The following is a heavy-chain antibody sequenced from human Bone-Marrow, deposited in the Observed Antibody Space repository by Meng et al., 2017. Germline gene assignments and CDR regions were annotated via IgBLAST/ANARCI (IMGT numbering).Heavy chain of an antibody. CDR1: GFTFSSYA. CDR2: ISGSGGST. J-gene: IGHJ4*02. CDR3: ANLGSGKITMVRGVIITANYFDY. Sequence: GESLKISCAASGFTFSSYAMSWARQAPGKGLEWVSAISGSGGSTYYADSVKGRFTISRDNSKNTLYLQMNSLRAEDTAVHYCANLGSGKITMVRGVIITANYFDYWGQGTLVTVSS. V-gene: IGHV3-23*01. D-gene: IGHD3-10*01.